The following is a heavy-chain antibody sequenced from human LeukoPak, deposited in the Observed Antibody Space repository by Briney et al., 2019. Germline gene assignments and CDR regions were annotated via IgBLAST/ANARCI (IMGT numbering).Heavy chain of an antibody. J-gene: IGHJ4*02. CDR3: ARDGLGSFSLDY. D-gene: IGHD3-10*01. Sequence: GGSLRLSCVASGFNFSSYYMSWVRQAPGKGLEWLADIRHDGTNEYNVDSVKGRFTIFRDNAKNSLFLQMNSLRAEDTAVYYCARDGLGSFSLDYWGQGIVVTVSS. V-gene: IGHV3-7*04. CDR1: GFNFSSYY. CDR2: IRHDGTNE.